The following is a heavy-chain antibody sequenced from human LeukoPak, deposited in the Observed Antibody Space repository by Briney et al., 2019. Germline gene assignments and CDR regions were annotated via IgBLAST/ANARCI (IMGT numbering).Heavy chain of an antibody. CDR1: GASFSSST. Sequence: SETLSPPGPASGASFSSSTGTWIRQPPGKGREWIGYIYYSGSTNYNPSLKSRVTISVDTSKNQFSLKLSSVTAADTAVYYCARRHIAAALDYWGQGTLVTVSS. CDR2: IYYSGST. V-gene: IGHV4-59*08. CDR3: ARRHIAAALDY. J-gene: IGHJ4*02. D-gene: IGHD6-13*01.